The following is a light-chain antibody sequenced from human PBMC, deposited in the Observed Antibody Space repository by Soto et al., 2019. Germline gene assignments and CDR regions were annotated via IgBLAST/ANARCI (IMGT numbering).Light chain of an antibody. CDR2: GTS. J-gene: IGKJ4*01. CDR3: LQHSSFPLT. CDR1: QDIRTD. Sequence: DIQMTQSPSSLSASVGDRVTITCRASQDIRTDLGWYQQKPGKAPKRLIYGTSILQSGVPSRFSGSRSGTEFTLTISSLQPEDFATYYCLQHSSFPLTFGGGTKVEI. V-gene: IGKV1-17*01.